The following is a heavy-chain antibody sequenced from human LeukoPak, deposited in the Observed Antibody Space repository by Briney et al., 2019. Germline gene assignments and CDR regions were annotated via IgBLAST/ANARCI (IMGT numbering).Heavy chain of an antibody. V-gene: IGHV3-23*01. CDR1: GFTFSSYV. Sequence: GGSLRLSCAVSGFTFSSYVMSWVRQAPGKGLEWVSGISGSGGSTYYADSVKGRFTISRDNSKNTLYLQMHSLRAEDTAVYYCAKGSLPAMVRGVYFDYWGQGTLVTVSS. J-gene: IGHJ4*02. CDR2: ISGSGGST. D-gene: IGHD3-10*01. CDR3: AKGSLPAMVRGVYFDY.